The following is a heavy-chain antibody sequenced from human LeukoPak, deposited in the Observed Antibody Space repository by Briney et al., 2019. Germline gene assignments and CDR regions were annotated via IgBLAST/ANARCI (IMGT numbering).Heavy chain of an antibody. Sequence: GGSLRLSCAASGFTFSSYAMIWVRQAPGKGLEWVSAISGSGGSTYYADSVKGRFTISRDNSKNTLYLQMNSRRADDTAVYYCAKDPLATVTIFDYWGQGTLVTVSS. J-gene: IGHJ4*02. D-gene: IGHD4-17*01. CDR3: AKDPLATVTIFDY. V-gene: IGHV3-23*01. CDR2: ISGSGGST. CDR1: GFTFSSYA.